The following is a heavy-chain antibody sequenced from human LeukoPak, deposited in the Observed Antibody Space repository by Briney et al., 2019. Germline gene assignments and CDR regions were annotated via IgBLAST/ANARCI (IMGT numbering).Heavy chain of an antibody. V-gene: IGHV1-24*01. CDR2: FDPEDGET. D-gene: IGHD3-22*01. J-gene: IGHJ3*02. CDR3: ATVTPMSSGWKAAAFDI. Sequence: ASVKVSCKVSGYTLTEVSMHWVRQAPGKGLEWMGGFDPEDGETIYAQKFQGRVTMTEDTSTDTAYMELSSLRSEDTAVYYCATVTPMSSGWKAAAFDIWGQGTMVTVSS. CDR1: GYTLTEVS.